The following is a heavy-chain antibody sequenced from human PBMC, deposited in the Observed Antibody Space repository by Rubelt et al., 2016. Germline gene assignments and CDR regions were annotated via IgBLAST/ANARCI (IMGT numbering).Heavy chain of an antibody. Sequence: NIKQDGSEKSYVDSVKGRFTISRENAKNSLYLQMNRLRVEDTAMYYCARENYFDYWGQGTLVTVSS. CDR3: ARENYFDY. J-gene: IGHJ4*02. CDR2: IKQDGSEK. V-gene: IGHV3-7*04.